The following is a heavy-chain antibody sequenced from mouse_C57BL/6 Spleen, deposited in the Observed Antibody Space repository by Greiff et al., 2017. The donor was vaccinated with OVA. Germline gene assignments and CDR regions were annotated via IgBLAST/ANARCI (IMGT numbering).Heavy chain of an antibody. J-gene: IGHJ2*01. CDR2: INPSTGGT. CDR3: ARGYGSLDY. V-gene: IGHV1-42*01. Sequence: VQLQQSGPELVKPGASVKISCKASGYSFTGYYMNWVKQSPEKSLEWIGEINPSTGGTTYNQKFKAKATLTVDKSSSTAYMQLKSLTSEDSAVYYCARGYGSLDYWGQGTTLTVSS. D-gene: IGHD1-1*01. CDR1: GYSFTGYY.